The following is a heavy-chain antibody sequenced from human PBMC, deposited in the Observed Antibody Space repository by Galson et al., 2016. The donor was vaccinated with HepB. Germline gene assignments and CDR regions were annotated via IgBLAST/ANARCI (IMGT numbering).Heavy chain of an antibody. CDR2: IYYNGIT. CDR1: GASISRGGDF. V-gene: IGHV4-31*03. Sequence: TLSLTCTVSGASISRGGDFWNWIRQHPGKGLEWIGYIYYNGITSYKPSLKSRVSISLDTSKNQFSLNLSSVTAADTAVYYCAREMWGNERFNYGMDVWAKGPRSPSP. CDR3: AREMWGNERFNYGMDV. J-gene: IGHJ6*02. D-gene: IGHD1-1*01.